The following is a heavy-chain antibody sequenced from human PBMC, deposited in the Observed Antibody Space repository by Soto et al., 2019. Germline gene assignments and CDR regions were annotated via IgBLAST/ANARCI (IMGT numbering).Heavy chain of an antibody. CDR3: AKPPSYDFWSGYYTPPLDYYYGMDV. D-gene: IGHD3-3*01. CDR2: ISGSGGST. Sequence: GGSLRLSCAASGFTFSSYAMSWVRQAPGKGLEWVSAISGSGGSTYYADSVKGRFTISRDNSKNTLYLQMNSLRAEDTAVYYCAKPPSYDFWSGYYTPPLDYYYGMDVWGQGTTVTVSS. CDR1: GFTFSSYA. J-gene: IGHJ6*02. V-gene: IGHV3-23*01.